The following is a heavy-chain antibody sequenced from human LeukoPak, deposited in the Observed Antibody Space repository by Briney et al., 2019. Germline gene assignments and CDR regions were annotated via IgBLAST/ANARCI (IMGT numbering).Heavy chain of an antibody. J-gene: IGHJ4*02. CDR3: ATDPPYYALWRGYLSAARRRYFDY. V-gene: IGHV1-18*01. Sequence: ASLKVSCKASGYTFTSYGISWVRQAPGQVLPRMGWISSYNGNTNYSQKLQGRVTMPTDTPTSPAYMALRSLRPAATPVYYRATDPPYYALWRGYLSAARRRYFDYWGQGTLVTVSS. D-gene: IGHD3-3*01. CDR1: GYTFTSYG. CDR2: ISSYNGNT.